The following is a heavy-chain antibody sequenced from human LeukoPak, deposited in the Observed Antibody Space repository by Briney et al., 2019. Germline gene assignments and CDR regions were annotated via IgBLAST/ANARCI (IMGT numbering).Heavy chain of an antibody. CDR3: ARGRYDIVTGYYTGFDY. D-gene: IGHD3-9*01. J-gene: IGHJ4*02. CDR2: IIPIFDTS. Sequence: SVKVSCKASGGTFSSYAISWVRQAPGQGLEWMGGIIPIFDTSNYAHKFQGRVTITTDESTSTAYMELSSLRSEDTAVYYCARGRYDIVTGYYTGFDYWGQGTLVTVSS. V-gene: IGHV1-69*05. CDR1: GGTFSSYA.